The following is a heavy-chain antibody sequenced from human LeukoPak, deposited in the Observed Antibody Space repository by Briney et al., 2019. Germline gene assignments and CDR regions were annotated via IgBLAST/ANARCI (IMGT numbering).Heavy chain of an antibody. J-gene: IGHJ4*02. V-gene: IGHV3-20*04. D-gene: IGHD2-2*01. Sequence: GGSLRLSCTASGFAFDEHGMSWVRQAPGKGVEWVSGINWSGGSTGYADPLRGRFTISRDNAKNSLYLQMDSLRAEDTALYYCARAPITSPFYFDYWGQGTLVTVSS. CDR3: ARAPITSPFYFDY. CDR2: INWSGGST. CDR1: GFAFDEHG.